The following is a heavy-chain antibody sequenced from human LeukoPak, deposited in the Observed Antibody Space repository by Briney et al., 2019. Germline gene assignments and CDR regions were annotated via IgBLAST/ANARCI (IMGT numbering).Heavy chain of an antibody. CDR3: ITPLPYSAQ. Sequence: GGSLRLSCAASGFTFSNAWMSWVRQAPGKGLEWVGRIKSKTDGETTEYAAPVKDRFSISRDDSKSMMYLQMNSLKTEDTAVYYCITPLPYSAQGGQGTLVTVSS. D-gene: IGHD2-21*01. CDR1: GFTFSNAW. J-gene: IGHJ4*02. CDR2: IKSKTDGETT. V-gene: IGHV3-15*01.